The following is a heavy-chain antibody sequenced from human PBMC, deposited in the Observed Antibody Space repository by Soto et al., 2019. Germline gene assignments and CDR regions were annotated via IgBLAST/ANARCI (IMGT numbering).Heavy chain of an antibody. Sequence: KQSQTLSLTCAVYGGSFSGYYWSWIRQPPGKGLEWIGEINHSGSTNYNPSLKSRVTISVDTSKNQFSLKLSSVTAADTAVYYCARGGYSGYDYVIESWFDPWGQGTLVTVSS. CDR1: GGSFSGYY. J-gene: IGHJ5*02. D-gene: IGHD5-12*01. CDR3: ARGGYSGYDYVIESWFDP. V-gene: IGHV4-34*01. CDR2: INHSGST.